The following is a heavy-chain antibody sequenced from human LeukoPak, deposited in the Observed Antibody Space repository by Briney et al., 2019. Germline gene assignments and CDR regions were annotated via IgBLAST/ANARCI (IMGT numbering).Heavy chain of an antibody. CDR3: ARSAVAAGIPDY. CDR1: GYTFTSYG. Sequence: AAVTVSCKASGYTFTSYGISWVRQAPGQGLEGMGWIRAYNGNTNYAQKIQGRVTMTTDTSTSTAYMELRSLRSDDTAVYYCARSAVAAGIPDYWGQGTLVTVSS. V-gene: IGHV1-18*01. CDR2: IRAYNGNT. J-gene: IGHJ4*02. D-gene: IGHD2-2*02.